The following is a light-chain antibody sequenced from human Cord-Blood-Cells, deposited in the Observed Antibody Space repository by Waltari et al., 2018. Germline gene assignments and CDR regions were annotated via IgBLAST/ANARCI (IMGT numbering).Light chain of an antibody. J-gene: IGLJ2*01. V-gene: IGLV3-21*03. CDR1: NIGSKS. CDR2: DDS. Sequence: SYVLTQPPSVSVAPGKTARITCGGNNIGSKSVHWYQQKPGQAPVLVVYDDSDRPSGIPEQFSGSNSGNPATLTISRVEAGDEADYYCQVWDSSSDHPVVFGGGTKLTVL. CDR3: QVWDSSSDHPVV.